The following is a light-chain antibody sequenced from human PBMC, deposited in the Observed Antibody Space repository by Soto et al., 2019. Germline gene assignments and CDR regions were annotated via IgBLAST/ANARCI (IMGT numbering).Light chain of an antibody. V-gene: IGLV2-14*01. CDR1: SSDVGGYNF. CDR2: EVS. CDR3: SSYTSSSTLV. Sequence: QSVLTQPASVSGSPGQSITISCTGTSSDVGGYNFVSWYQQHPGKAPKLMIFEVSHRPSGVSIRFSASKSGNTASLTISGLQAEDEADYYCSSYTSSSTLVFGTGTKSPS. J-gene: IGLJ1*01.